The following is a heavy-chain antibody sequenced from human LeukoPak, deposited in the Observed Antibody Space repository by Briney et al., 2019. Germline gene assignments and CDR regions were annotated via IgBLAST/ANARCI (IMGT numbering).Heavy chain of an antibody. V-gene: IGHV1-2*06. Sequence: ASVKVSCKASGYTFTGYYMHWVRQAPGQGLEWIGRITPNSGGTNYPQKFQGRVTMTRDTSISTAYMELSRLRSDDTAVYYCARGIPAPEGLDAFDIWGQGTRVTVSS. CDR1: GYTFTGYY. CDR2: ITPNSGGT. D-gene: IGHD2-2*01. J-gene: IGHJ3*02. CDR3: ARGIPAPEGLDAFDI.